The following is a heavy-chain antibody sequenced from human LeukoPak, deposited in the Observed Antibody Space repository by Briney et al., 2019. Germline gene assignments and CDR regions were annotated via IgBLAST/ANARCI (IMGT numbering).Heavy chain of an antibody. CDR1: GFTFSNYG. V-gene: IGHV3-30*18. J-gene: IGHJ3*02. D-gene: IGHD1-1*01. CDR2: ISYDGSNK. CDR3: AKTSEGDNNSFDI. Sequence: GGPLRLSCAASGFTFSNYGVDWVRQAPGKGLEWVAVISYDGSNKYYGDSAKGRFTISRDNSKNTLYLQMNSLRAEDTAVYYCAKTSEGDNNSFDIWGPGTMVTVSS.